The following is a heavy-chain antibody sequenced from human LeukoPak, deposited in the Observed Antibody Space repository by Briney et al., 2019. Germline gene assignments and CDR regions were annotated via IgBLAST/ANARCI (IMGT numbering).Heavy chain of an antibody. V-gene: IGHV1-69*06. J-gene: IGHJ4*02. CDR1: GGTFSSYA. Sequence: GASVKVSCKASGGTFSSYAISWVRQAPGQGLEWMGGIIPIFGTANHAQKFQGRVTITADKSTSTAYMELSSLRSEDTAVYYCARFDYDSSQTIDYWGQGTLVTVSS. CDR3: ARFDYDSSQTIDY. CDR2: IIPIFGTA. D-gene: IGHD3-22*01.